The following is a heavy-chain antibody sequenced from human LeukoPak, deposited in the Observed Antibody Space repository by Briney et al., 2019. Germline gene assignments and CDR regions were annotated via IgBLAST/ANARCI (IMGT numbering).Heavy chain of an antibody. CDR1: GYTLTELS. Sequence: GASVKVSCKVSGYTLTELSMHWVRQAPGKGLEWMGGFDPEDGETIYAQKFQGRVTMTEDTSTDTAYMELSSLRSEDTAVYYCATGHIRFLEWLFPFDYWGQGTLVTVSS. V-gene: IGHV1-24*01. CDR2: FDPEDGET. D-gene: IGHD3-3*01. J-gene: IGHJ4*02. CDR3: ATGHIRFLEWLFPFDY.